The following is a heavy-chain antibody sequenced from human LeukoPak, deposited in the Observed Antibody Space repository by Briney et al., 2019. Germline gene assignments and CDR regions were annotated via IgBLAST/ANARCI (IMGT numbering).Heavy chain of an antibody. V-gene: IGHV1-3*01. CDR3: ARELGSGSYFHPPGPDY. J-gene: IGHJ4*02. CDR2: INAGNGNT. CDR1: GYTITSYA. Sequence: ASVKVSCKASGYTITSYAMHWVRQAPGRRLEWMGWINAGNGNTKYSQKFQGRVTITRDTSASTAYMELSSLRSEDTAVYYCARELGSGSYFHPPGPDYWGQGTLVTVSS. D-gene: IGHD1-26*01.